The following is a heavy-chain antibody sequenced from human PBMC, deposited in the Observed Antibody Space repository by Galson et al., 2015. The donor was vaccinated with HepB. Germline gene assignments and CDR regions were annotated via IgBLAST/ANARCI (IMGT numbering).Heavy chain of an antibody. CDR1: GFTFSSYG. D-gene: IGHD3-10*01. V-gene: IGHV3-33*01. CDR2: IWYDGSNK. Sequence: SLRLSCAASGFTFSSYGMHWVRQAPGKGLEWVAVIWYDGSNKYYADSVEGRFTISRDNSKNTLYLQMNSLRAEDTAVYYCARDESYYYGSGSLGYWGQGTLVTVSS. J-gene: IGHJ4*02. CDR3: ARDESYYYGSGSLGY.